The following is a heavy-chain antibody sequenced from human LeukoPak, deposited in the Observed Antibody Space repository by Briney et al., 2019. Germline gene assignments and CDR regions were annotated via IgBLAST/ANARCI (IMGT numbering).Heavy chain of an antibody. J-gene: IGHJ4*02. V-gene: IGHV3-64*01. CDR1: GFTFSSYA. D-gene: IGHD3-9*01. CDR3: ARPVLTGYYDY. CDR2: ISSNGGST. Sequence: GGSLRLSCAASGFTFSSYAMHWVRQAPGKGLEYVSAISSNGGSTYYANSVKGRFTISRDNSKNTLYLQMGSLRAEDMAVYYCARPVLTGYYDYWGQGTLVTVSS.